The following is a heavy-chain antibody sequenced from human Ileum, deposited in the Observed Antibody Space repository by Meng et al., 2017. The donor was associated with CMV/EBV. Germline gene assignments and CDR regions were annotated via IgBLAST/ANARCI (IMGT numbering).Heavy chain of an antibody. CDR2: IRAGNGNT. Sequence: ASVKVSCKASGYTFTSYAIHWVRQAPGQRLEWMGYIRAGNGNTGYSQEFQGRVTFTSDTSASTVYMELSSLRSEDMAVYYCARGGPYPLDYWGQGTLVTVSS. J-gene: IGHJ4*02. CDR1: GYTFTSYA. CDR3: ARGGPYPLDY. V-gene: IGHV1-3*03.